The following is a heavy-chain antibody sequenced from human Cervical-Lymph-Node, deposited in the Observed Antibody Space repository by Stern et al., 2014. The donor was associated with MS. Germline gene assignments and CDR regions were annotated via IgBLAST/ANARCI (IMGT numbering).Heavy chain of an antibody. CDR3: ARDTQGIAVAGTHSWFDP. V-gene: IGHV3-21*01. CDR1: GFTFSSYS. Sequence: EVQLVESGGGLVKPGGSLRLSCAASGFTFSSYSMNWVRQAPGKGLEWVSSISSSSSYIYYADSVKGRFTISRDNAKNSLYLQMNSLRAEDTAVYYCARDTQGIAVAGTHSWFDPWGQGTLVTVSS. J-gene: IGHJ5*02. CDR2: ISSSSSYI. D-gene: IGHD6-19*01.